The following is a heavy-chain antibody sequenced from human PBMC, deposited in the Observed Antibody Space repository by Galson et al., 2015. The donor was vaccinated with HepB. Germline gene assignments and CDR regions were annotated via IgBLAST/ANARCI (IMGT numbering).Heavy chain of an antibody. CDR2: ISGSGGST. CDR3: AKSTGDGYYFDY. J-gene: IGHJ4*02. CDR1: GFTFSSYA. D-gene: IGHD7-27*01. V-gene: IGHV3-23*01. Sequence: SLRLSCAASGFTFSSYAMSWVRQAPGKGLEWVSAISGSGGSTYYADSVKGRFTISRDNSKNTLYLQMNSLRAEDTAVYYCAKSTGDGYYFDYWGQGTLVTVSS.